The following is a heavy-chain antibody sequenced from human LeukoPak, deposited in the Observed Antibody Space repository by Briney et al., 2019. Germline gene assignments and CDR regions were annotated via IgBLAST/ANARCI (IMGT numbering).Heavy chain of an antibody. J-gene: IGHJ3*02. V-gene: IGHV1-46*01. D-gene: IGHD6-19*01. CDR3: ARDRAIAGTKEDAFDI. CDR2: INPSGGST. CDR1: GYTFTRYY. Sequence: GASVKVSCKASGYTFTRYYIHWVRQAPGQGLEWLGRINPSGGSTSYAQKFQGRVTMTRDTSTSTVYMELSSLRSEDTAVYYCARDRAIAGTKEDAFDIWGQGAMVTVSS.